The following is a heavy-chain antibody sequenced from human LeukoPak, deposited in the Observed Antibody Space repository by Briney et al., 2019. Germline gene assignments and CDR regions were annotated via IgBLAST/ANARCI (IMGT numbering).Heavy chain of an antibody. J-gene: IGHJ3*02. D-gene: IGHD3-10*01. Sequence: SETLSLTCTVSGGSISSYYWGWIRQPPGKELEWIGYIYYSGGTNYNPSLKSRVTISVDTSKNQFSLKLSSVTAADTAVYYCAREVEWFGELGAFDIRGQGTMVTVSS. V-gene: IGHV4-59*01. CDR3: AREVEWFGELGAFDI. CDR1: GGSISSYY. CDR2: IYYSGGT.